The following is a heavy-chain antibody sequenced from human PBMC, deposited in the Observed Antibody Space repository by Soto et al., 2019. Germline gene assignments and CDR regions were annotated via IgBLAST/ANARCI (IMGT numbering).Heavy chain of an antibody. CDR2: IYHSGST. V-gene: IGHV4-4*02. D-gene: IGHD1-26*01. CDR3: ARDSRPSGSYYDYYYYYGMDV. Sequence: SETLSLTCAFSGGSISSSNWWSWVRQPPGKGLEWIGEIYHSGSTNYNPSLKSRVTISVDKSKNQFSLKLSSVTAADTAVYYCARDSRPSGSYYDYYYYYGMDVWGQGTTVTVSS. CDR1: GGSISSSNW. J-gene: IGHJ6*02.